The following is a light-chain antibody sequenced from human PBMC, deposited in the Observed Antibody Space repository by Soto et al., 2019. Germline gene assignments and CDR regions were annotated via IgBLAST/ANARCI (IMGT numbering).Light chain of an antibody. CDR1: QSVSRY. Sequence: PGERATLSCMASQSVSRYFAWYQQKPGQAPRLLIYDASNRATGVPARFSGSGSGTDFTLTISSLEPEDFAVYYCQQRSSWPVTFGQGTKVDIK. CDR2: DAS. V-gene: IGKV3-11*01. J-gene: IGKJ1*01. CDR3: QQRSSWPVT.